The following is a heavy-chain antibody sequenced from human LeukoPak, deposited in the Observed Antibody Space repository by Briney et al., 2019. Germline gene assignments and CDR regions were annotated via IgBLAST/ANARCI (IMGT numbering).Heavy chain of an antibody. CDR2: IYYSGST. J-gene: IGHJ4*02. Sequence: SDTLSLTCTVCGHPHHSYYWIWLRQPPGRGREWIGYIYYSGSTNYNPSLKSRVTISVDTSKNQFSLELSSVTAADTAVYCCARFGQLAIFDYWGQGTLVTVSS. V-gene: IGHV4-59*07. D-gene: IGHD6-6*01. CDR3: ARFGQLAIFDY. CDR1: GHPHHSYY.